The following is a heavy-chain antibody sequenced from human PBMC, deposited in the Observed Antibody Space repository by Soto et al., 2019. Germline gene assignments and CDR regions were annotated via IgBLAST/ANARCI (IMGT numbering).Heavy chain of an antibody. D-gene: IGHD2-21*02. CDR3: SNSPDAVCGISDCRNWFKH. J-gene: IGHJ5*02. Sequence: EVQLVESGGGLVQPGGSLKLSCAVSGFTFSDSALHWVRQASGKGLEWVGRIITSPNNYATANGASAQGRFTKSRDDSRCFAYLRMDSVKSEYRALYFWSNSPDAVCGISDCRNWFKHWGPGFLGIV. CDR2: IITSPNNYAT. V-gene: IGHV3-73*01. CDR1: GFTFSDSA.